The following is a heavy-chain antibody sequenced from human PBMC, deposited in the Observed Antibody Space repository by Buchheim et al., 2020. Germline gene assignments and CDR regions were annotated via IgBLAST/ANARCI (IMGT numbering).Heavy chain of an antibody. CDR3: AKEKTTYLYDS. J-gene: IGHJ4*02. CDR1: GFTFSAYA. CDR2: ICGGGGNS. D-gene: IGHD2-21*01. Sequence: EVQLLESGGGFVQPGGSLRLSCAASGFTFSAYAMTWVRQAPGKGLEWVSTICGGGGNSYYGDSVKGRFNIPRDASKNTFYLQMTSLRAEDTAVYYCAKEKTTYLYDSWGQGTL. V-gene: IGHV3-23*02.